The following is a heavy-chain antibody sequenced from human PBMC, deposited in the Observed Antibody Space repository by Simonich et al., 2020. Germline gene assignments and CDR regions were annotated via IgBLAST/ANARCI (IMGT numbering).Heavy chain of an antibody. J-gene: IGHJ4*02. D-gene: IGHD3-10*01. Sequence: QVQLVQSGAEVKKPGASVKVSCKASGYTFTGYYMHWVRQAPGQGLGWRGWITPNSGGTNYAQKSQGRVTMTRDTSISTAYMELSRLRSDDTAVYYCARWPSIPASYGSGSYFDYWGQGTLVTVSS. CDR2: ITPNSGGT. CDR1: GYTFTGYY. V-gene: IGHV1-2*02. CDR3: ARWPSIPASYGSGSYFDY.